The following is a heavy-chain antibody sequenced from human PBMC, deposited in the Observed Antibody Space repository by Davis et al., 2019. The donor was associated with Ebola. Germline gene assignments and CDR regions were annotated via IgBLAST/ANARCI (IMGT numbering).Heavy chain of an antibody. CDR2: ISWNSGSI. Sequence: PGGSLRLSCAASGFTFDDYAMHWVRQAPGKGLEWVSGISWNSGSIGYADSVKGRFTISRDNAKNSLYLQMNSLRAEDTALYYCAKDRGFGELLGDSDYYYGMDVWGQGTTVTVSS. V-gene: IGHV3-9*01. CDR3: AKDRGFGELLGDSDYYYGMDV. CDR1: GFTFDDYA. D-gene: IGHD3-10*01. J-gene: IGHJ6*02.